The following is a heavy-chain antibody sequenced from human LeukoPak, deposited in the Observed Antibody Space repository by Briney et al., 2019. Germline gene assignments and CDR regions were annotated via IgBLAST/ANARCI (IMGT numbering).Heavy chain of an antibody. D-gene: IGHD5-24*01. J-gene: IGHJ4*02. V-gene: IGHV3-23*01. CDR3: AEDTRDGYSYVPGFDY. CDR2: ISGSGGST. Sequence: PGGSLRLSCAASGFTFSSYAMSWVRQAPGKGLEWVSAISGSGGSTYYADSVKGRFTISRDNSKNTLYLQMNSLRAEDTAVYYCAEDTRDGYSYVPGFDYWGQGTLVTVSS. CDR1: GFTFSSYA.